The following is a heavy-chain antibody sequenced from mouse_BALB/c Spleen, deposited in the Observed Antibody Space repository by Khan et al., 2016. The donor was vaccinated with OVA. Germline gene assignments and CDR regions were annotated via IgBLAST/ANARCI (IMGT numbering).Heavy chain of an antibody. D-gene: IGHD2-4*01. V-gene: IGHV1-9*01. CDR2: ILPGSGSS. CDR1: GYTVSSYW. J-gene: IGHJ4*01. Sequence: QVQLKESGAELMKPGASVKISCKATGYTVSSYWIEWIKQRPGHGLEWIGEILPGSGSSKYNEKFKGKATFTEDTSSNTAYMQLSSLTSEDSAGYYCARRLTGGAMDFWGQGNSVTVAS. CDR3: ARRLTGGAMDF.